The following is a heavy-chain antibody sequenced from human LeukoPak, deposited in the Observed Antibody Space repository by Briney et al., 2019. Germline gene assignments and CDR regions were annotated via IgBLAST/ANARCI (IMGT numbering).Heavy chain of an antibody. V-gene: IGHV3-11*04. CDR2: ITSGGTSI. CDR1: GFTFSDYY. D-gene: IGHD2-21*01. Sequence: PGGSVRLSCAASGFTFSDYYMTWLRQAPGKGRVGVSYITSGGTSIYYADSVKGRFTISRDNAKKLLFLQMNSLRAEDTAVYYCARDPLRGDGYTFDSWGQGTLVTVSS. J-gene: IGHJ4*02. CDR3: ARDPLRGDGYTFDS.